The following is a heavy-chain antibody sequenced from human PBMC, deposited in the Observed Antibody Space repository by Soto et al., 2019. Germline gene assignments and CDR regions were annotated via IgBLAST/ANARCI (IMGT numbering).Heavy chain of an antibody. Sequence: QVQLQQWGAGLLKPSETLSLTCAVYGGSFSGYYWSWIRQPPGKGLEWIGEINHSGSTNYNPSLKSRVTISVDTSKNQFSLKLSSVTAADTAVYYCARGWAFDIWGQGTMVTVSS. CDR2: INHSGST. CDR3: ARGWAFDI. CDR1: GGSFSGYY. J-gene: IGHJ3*02. V-gene: IGHV4-34*01.